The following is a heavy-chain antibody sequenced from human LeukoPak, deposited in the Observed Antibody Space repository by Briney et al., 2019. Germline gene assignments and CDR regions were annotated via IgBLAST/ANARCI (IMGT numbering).Heavy chain of an antibody. V-gene: IGHV3-30*03. J-gene: IGHJ4*02. CDR3: ARDELRHSSSWYFDY. D-gene: IGHD6-13*01. Sequence: GGSLRLSCAASGFTFDDYGMSWVRQAPGKGLEWVAVISYDGSNKYYADSVKGRFTISRDNSKNTLYLQMNSLRAEDTAVYYCARDELRHSSSWYFDYWGQGTLVTVSS. CDR1: GFTFDDYG. CDR2: ISYDGSNK.